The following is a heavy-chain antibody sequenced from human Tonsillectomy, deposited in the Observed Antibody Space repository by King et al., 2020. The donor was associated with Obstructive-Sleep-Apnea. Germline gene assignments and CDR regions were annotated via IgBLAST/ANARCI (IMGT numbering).Heavy chain of an antibody. CDR3: ARDLYHDILTGIAWFDP. V-gene: IGHV1-18*04. Sequence: VQLVQSGPEVKKPGASVRVSCKASGYTFTTYGISWVRQAPGQGLEWMGWINTYNGNTIYAQKLQGRVTMTTDTSTSTAYMELRSLRSDDTAIYFCARDLYHDILTGIAWFDPWGQGTLVTVSA. CDR1: GYTFTTYG. D-gene: IGHD3-9*01. J-gene: IGHJ5*02. CDR2: INTYNGNT.